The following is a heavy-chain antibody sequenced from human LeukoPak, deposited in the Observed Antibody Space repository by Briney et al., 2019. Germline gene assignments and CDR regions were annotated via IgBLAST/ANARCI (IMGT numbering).Heavy chain of an antibody. CDR3: ARGYCSSTSCPNRGAVYYYYMDV. V-gene: IGHV1-18*04. CDR1: GYTFTSYY. Sequence: ASVKVSCKASGYTFTSYYMHWVRQAPGQGLEWMGWISAYNGNTNYAQKLQGRVTMTTDTSTSTAYMELRSLRSDDTAVYYCARGYCSSTSCPNRGAVYYYYMDVWGKGTRSPSP. J-gene: IGHJ6*03. CDR2: ISAYNGNT. D-gene: IGHD2-2*01.